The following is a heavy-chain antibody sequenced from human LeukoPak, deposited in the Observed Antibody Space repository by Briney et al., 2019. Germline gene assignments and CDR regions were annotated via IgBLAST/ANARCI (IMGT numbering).Heavy chain of an antibody. CDR2: INAGNGNT. D-gene: IGHD2-2*02. Sequence: ASVKVSCKASGYTFTSYAMHWVRQAPGQRLEWMGWINAGNGNTKYSQKFQGRVTMTRDTSTSTVYMELSSLRSEDTAVYYCARRYCSSTSCYTRWFDPWGQGTLVTVSS. V-gene: IGHV1-3*01. CDR1: GYTFTSYA. CDR3: ARRYCSSTSCYTRWFDP. J-gene: IGHJ5*02.